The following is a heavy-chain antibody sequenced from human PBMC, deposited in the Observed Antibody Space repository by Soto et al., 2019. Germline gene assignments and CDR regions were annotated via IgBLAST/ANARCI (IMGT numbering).Heavy chain of an antibody. Sequence: SETLSLTCTVAGGSISSYYWSWIRQPPGKGLEWIGYIYYSGSTNYNPSLKSRVTISVDTSKNQFSLKLSSVTAADTAVYYCARLKDCSSTSCYVYYMDVWGKGTTVTVSS. J-gene: IGHJ6*03. CDR2: IYYSGST. CDR1: GGSISSYY. D-gene: IGHD2-2*01. V-gene: IGHV4-59*08. CDR3: ARLKDCSSTSCYVYYMDV.